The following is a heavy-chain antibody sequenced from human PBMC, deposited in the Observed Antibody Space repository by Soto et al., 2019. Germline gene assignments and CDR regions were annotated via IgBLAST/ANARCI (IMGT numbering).Heavy chain of an antibody. V-gene: IGHV3-23*01. CDR2: ISGSDGST. J-gene: IGHJ3*02. CDR1: GFTFSSYA. D-gene: IGHD6-13*01. Sequence: GGSLRLSCAASGFTFSSYAMSWVRQAPGKGLEWVSAISGSDGSTYYADSVKSRFTISRDNTKNTLYLQMNSLRAEDTAVYYCAKDPSSSWYNAFDIWGQGTMVTVSS. CDR3: AKDPSSSWYNAFDI.